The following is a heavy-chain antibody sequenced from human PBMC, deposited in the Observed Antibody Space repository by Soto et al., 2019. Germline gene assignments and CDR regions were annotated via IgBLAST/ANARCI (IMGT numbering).Heavy chain of an antibody. CDR3: VRELGGLES. CDR1: GITFSNYY. Sequence: QVRLVESGGGLVKAGGSLRLSCAVSGITFSNYYMSWIRQAPGKGLEWVSYIESSGTYTNYADSVRGRFTISRDNAKNSIFLQMNSLRTDDTAVYYCVRELGGLESWGQGTLVTVSS. J-gene: IGHJ5*01. CDR2: IESSGTYT. V-gene: IGHV3-11*05. D-gene: IGHD7-27*01.